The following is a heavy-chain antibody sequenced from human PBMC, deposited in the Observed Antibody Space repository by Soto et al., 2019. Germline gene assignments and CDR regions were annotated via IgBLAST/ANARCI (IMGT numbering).Heavy chain of an antibody. CDR3: ARVNRVVVTAGLGY. Sequence: QVQLVQSGTEVKKPGASVKVSCKASGYTFTSYEINWQRQATGQGLEWMGWMNPNSGNTGYAQKFQGRVTMTRNTSISTAYMELSSLRSEDTAVYYWARVNRVVVTAGLGYWGQGTLVTVSS. CDR1: GYTFTSYE. V-gene: IGHV1-8*01. D-gene: IGHD2-21*02. J-gene: IGHJ4*02. CDR2: MNPNSGNT.